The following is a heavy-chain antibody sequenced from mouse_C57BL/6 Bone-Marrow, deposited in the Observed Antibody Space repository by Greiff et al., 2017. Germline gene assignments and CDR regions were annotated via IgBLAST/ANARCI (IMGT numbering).Heavy chain of an antibody. D-gene: IGHD1-1*01. CDR1: GYTFTSYW. V-gene: IGHV1-59*01. CDR3: ARESDYGSSFDY. J-gene: IGHJ2*01. CDR2: IDPSDSYT. Sequence: VQLQQPGAELVRPGTSVKLSCKASGYTFTSYWMHWVKQRPGQGLEWIGVIDPSDSYTNYNQKFKGKATLTVDTSSSTAYLQLSSLTSEDSAVYYCARESDYGSSFDYWGQGTTLTVSS.